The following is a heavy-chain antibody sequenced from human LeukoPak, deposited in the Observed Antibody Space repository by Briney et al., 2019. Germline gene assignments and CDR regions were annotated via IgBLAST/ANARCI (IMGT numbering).Heavy chain of an antibody. D-gene: IGHD3-16*01. CDR2: IYYSGST. CDR3: ARVRGAWGAYNWFDP. J-gene: IGHJ5*02. V-gene: IGHV4-59*12. Sequence: KPSETLSLTCTVSGGSISSYYWSWIRQPPGKGLEWIGYIYYSGSTNYNPSLKSRVTISVDTSKNQFSLKLTSVTAADTAVYYCARVRGAWGAYNWFDPWGQGTLVTVSS. CDR1: GGSISSYY.